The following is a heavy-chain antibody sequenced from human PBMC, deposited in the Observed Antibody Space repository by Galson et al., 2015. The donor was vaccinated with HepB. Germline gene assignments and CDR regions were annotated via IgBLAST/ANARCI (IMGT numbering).Heavy chain of an antibody. D-gene: IGHD2-2*01. CDR2: MNTYGSHI. Sequence: SLRLSCAASGFTFTDYSMNWLRQAPGKGLEWVSSMNTYGSHIYYAESVKGRFTISRDNAKNSLYLQMNSLRAGDTAVYYCARGGVFRQGRVTGEDIVVVPAAMGGDYWGQGTLVTVSS. CDR3: ARGGVFRQGRVTGEDIVVVPAAMGGDY. CDR1: GFTFTDYS. J-gene: IGHJ4*02. V-gene: IGHV3-21*01.